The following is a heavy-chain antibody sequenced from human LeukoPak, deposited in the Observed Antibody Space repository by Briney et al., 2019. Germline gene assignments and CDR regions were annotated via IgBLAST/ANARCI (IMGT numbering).Heavy chain of an antibody. CDR3: AKASDDYGDHDAFDI. V-gene: IGHV3-23*01. CDR1: GFTFSSYA. CDR2: ISGSGGST. J-gene: IGHJ3*02. Sequence: GGSLRLSCAASGFTFSSYAMSWVRHAPGKGLEWVSAISGSGGSTYYADSVKGRFTISRDNSKNTLYLQMNSLRAEDTAVYYCAKASDDYGDHDAFDIWGQGTMVTVSS. D-gene: IGHD4-17*01.